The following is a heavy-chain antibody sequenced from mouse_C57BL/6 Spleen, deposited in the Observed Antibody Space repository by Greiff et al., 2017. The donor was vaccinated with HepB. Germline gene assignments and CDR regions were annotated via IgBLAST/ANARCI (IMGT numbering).Heavy chain of an antibody. V-gene: IGHV1-80*01. J-gene: IGHJ2*01. CDR3: ARKRLAPYYFDY. Sequence: QVQLQQSGAELVKPGASVKISCKASGYAFSSYWMNWVKQRPGKGLEWIGQIYPGDGDTNYNGKFKGKATLTADKSSSTAYMQLSSLTSEDSAVYFCARKRLAPYYFDYWGQGTTLTVSS. CDR2: IYPGDGDT. CDR1: GYAFSSYW.